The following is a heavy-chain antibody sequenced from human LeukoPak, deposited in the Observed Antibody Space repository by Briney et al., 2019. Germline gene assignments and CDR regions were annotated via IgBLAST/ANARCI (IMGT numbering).Heavy chain of an antibody. CDR1: GFTFSSYA. D-gene: IGHD6-19*01. V-gene: IGHV3-23*01. Sequence: GRSLRLSCADSGFTFSSYAMSWVRQAPGKGLEWVSAISGSGGSTYYADSVKGRFTISRDNSKNTLYLQLNSLRAEDTAVYYCAKHSSGWYGCFDYWGQGTLVTVSS. CDR3: AKHSSGWYGCFDY. J-gene: IGHJ4*02. CDR2: ISGSGGST.